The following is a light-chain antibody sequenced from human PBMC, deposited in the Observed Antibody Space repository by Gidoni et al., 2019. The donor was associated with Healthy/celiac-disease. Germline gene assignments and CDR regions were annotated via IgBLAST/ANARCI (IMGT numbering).Light chain of an antibody. Sequence: DPVTITCRASQSISSYLNWYQQKPGKAPKLLIYAASSLQSGVPSRFSGSGSGTDFTLTISSLQPEDFATYYCQQSSSTPWTFGQGTKVEIK. CDR1: QSISSY. CDR3: QQSSSTPWT. V-gene: IGKV1-39*01. J-gene: IGKJ1*01. CDR2: AAS.